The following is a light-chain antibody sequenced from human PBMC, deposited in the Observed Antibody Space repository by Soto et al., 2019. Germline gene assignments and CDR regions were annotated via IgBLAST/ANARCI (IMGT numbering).Light chain of an antibody. Sequence: DIQMTQSPSTLSASVGDRVTITCRASQSLNMWLTWYQQKPGKAPKLLIHDVSSLESGVPSRFSGSGSGTEFSLTISSLQPDDFATYYCQHYNGFSGTFGPGTKLVIK. V-gene: IGKV1-5*01. CDR1: QSLNMW. CDR2: DVS. J-gene: IGKJ2*02. CDR3: QHYNGFSGT.